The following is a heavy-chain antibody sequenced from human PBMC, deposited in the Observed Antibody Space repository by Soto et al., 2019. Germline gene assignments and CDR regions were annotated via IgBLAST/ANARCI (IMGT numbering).Heavy chain of an antibody. V-gene: IGHV4-59*01. J-gene: IGHJ4*02. Sequence: QVQLQESGPGLVKPSETMSLTCTASGASISNKYWNWIRQPPGKGLEWIGHIYNGERTNYNPSLKSRVTISVDTSKNQFSLKLGSVTAADTAVYYWAQTTGWPGFDYWGQEILVTVSS. D-gene: IGHD6-19*01. CDR3: AQTTGWPGFDY. CDR2: IYNGERT. CDR1: GASISNKY.